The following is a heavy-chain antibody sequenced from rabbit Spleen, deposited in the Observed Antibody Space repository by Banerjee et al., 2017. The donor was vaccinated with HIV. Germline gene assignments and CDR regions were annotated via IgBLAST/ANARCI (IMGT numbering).Heavy chain of an antibody. Sequence: QSLEESGGDLVKPGASLTLTCTASGVSFSISSYMCWVRQAPGKGLEWIACIDIGSSGFTYFATWAKGRFTCSKTSSTTVTLQMTRLTAADTATYFCARDASGREDFNLWGPGTLVTVS. V-gene: IGHV1S40*01. J-gene: IGHJ4*01. D-gene: IGHD4-2*01. CDR2: IDIGSSGFT. CDR1: GVSFSISSY. CDR3: ARDASGREDFNL.